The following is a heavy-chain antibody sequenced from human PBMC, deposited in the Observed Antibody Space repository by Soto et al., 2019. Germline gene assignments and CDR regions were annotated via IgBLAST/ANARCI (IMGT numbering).Heavy chain of an antibody. J-gene: IGHJ5*02. Sequence: QVQLAESGGGLVQPGRSLRLSCATSGFVSNDYDIHWVRQAPGKGLAWLASISYDGRNKYYADSVKGRFTISRDNSKNTLSLQINSLGAENAAVYYCSWGIKGGLDACGPGTLVTVSS. CDR1: GFVSNDYD. V-gene: IGHV3-30*03. D-gene: IGHD7-27*01. CDR2: ISYDGRNK. CDR3: SWGIKGGLDA.